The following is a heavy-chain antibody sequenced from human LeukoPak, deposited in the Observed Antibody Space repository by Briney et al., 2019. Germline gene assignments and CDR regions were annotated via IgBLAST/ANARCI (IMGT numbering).Heavy chain of an antibody. J-gene: IGHJ4*02. Sequence: GGSLRLSCAASGFTFSDYYMSWIRQAPGKGLEWVSYISSSSSYTNYADSVKGRFTISRDNAKNSLYLQMNSLRAEDTAVYYCAREPAVRDFDYWGQGTLVTVSS. CDR2: ISSSSSYT. CDR3: AREPAVRDFDY. D-gene: IGHD3-10*01. CDR1: GFTFSDYY. V-gene: IGHV3-11*06.